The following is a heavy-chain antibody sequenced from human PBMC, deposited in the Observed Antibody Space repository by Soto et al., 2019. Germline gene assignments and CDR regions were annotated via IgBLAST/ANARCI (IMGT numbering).Heavy chain of an antibody. V-gene: IGHV1-69*01. CDR2: IIPIVGTA. Sequence: QVQLVQSGAEVKKPGSSVKVSCTASGGTFSSYAISWVRQAPGHGLEWMGGIIPIVGTANFAQKFQGRDTNTADDFTSTACMELSSLRSEDTAGYCCAEAGGGGYSGSGGRARRYYFDSWGQGTLVTVSS. CDR3: AEAGGGGYSGSGGRARRYYFDS. CDR1: GGTFSSYA. J-gene: IGHJ4*02. D-gene: IGHD3-10*01.